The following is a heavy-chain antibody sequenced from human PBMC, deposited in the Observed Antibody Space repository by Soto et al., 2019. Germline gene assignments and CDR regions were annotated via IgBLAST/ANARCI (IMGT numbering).Heavy chain of an antibody. V-gene: IGHV1-69*06. CDR3: ARRDTSGFLRYFDN. CDR2: IVPTVGTV. CDR1: GGTLSSFINYP. J-gene: IGHJ4*02. Sequence: QMQLVQSGAEVKKPGSSVKVSCKASGGTLSSFINYPINWVRQAPGQGLEWMGGIVPTVGTVNYAQKFQGRFTITADKSTGTAYMEVSSVRSEDTALYYCARRDTSGFLRYFDNWGQGTLVTVSS. D-gene: IGHD1-26*01.